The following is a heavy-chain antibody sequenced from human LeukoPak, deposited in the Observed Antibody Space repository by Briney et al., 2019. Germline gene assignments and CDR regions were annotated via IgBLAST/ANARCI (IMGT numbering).Heavy chain of an antibody. CDR3: ARRDYGGKHFDY. J-gene: IGHJ4*02. V-gene: IGHV5-51*01. Sequence: GESLKISCKGSGYSFTSYWIAWVRQMPGKGLEWMGIIYPGDSDITYSPSFQGQVTISADKSINTAYLQWSSLKASDTAMCFCARRDYGGKHFDYWGQGTLVTVSS. CDR1: GYSFTSYW. CDR2: IYPGDSDI. D-gene: IGHD4-23*01.